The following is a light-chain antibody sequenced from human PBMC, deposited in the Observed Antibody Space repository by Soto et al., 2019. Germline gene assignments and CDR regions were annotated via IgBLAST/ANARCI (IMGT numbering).Light chain of an antibody. CDR2: EVS. J-gene: IGLJ1*01. Sequence: QSVLTQPPSASGSPGQSVTISCTGTSSDVGRYNYISWYQQRPGKAPKLIIYEVSKRPSGVPDRLSSFKYGNTASLTASGLQAEDEADDYCSSYAGNSRYVFGTGTKVTVL. CDR3: SSYAGNSRYV. CDR1: SSDVGRYNY. V-gene: IGLV2-8*01.